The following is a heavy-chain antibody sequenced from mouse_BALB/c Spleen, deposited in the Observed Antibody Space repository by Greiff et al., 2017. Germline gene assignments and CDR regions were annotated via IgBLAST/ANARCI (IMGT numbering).Heavy chain of an antibody. D-gene: IGHD2-14*01. J-gene: IGHJ2*01. CDR3: ARENRYGDFDY. V-gene: IGHV5-4*02. CDR2: ISDGGSYT. CDR1: GFTFSDYY. Sequence: EVKLMESGGGLVKPGGSLKLSCAASGFTFSDYYMYWVRQTPEKRLEWVATISDGGSYTYYPDSVKGRFTISRDNAKNNLYLQMSSLKSEDTAMYYCARENRYGDFDYWGQGTTLTVAS.